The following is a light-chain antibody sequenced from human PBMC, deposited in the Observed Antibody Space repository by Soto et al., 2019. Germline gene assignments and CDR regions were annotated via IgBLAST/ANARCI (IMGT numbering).Light chain of an antibody. Sequence: GDRVTITCRASQSISDWLAWYQQKPGKVPQLLIYGASRLESGVPSRFSGRGSGTEFTLTISSLQSEDFAVYYCQQYNNWPLITFGQGTRLEIK. J-gene: IGKJ5*01. CDR1: QSISDW. CDR3: QQYNNWPLIT. CDR2: GAS. V-gene: IGKV1-5*01.